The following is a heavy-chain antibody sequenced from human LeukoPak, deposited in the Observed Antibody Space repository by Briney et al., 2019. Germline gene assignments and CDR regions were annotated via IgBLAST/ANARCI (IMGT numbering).Heavy chain of an antibody. CDR2: IYYSGST. CDR3: GRDEWVRGVHYGMDV. J-gene: IGHJ6*02. V-gene: IGHV4-30-4*08. Sequence: SQTLSLTCTVSGGSINSADYYWSWVRQPPGKGLEWIGYIYYSGSTYYNPSLKSRLTISRDTPKNQFSLKLSSVSAADTAVYYCGRDEWVRGVHYGMDVWGQGTTVSVSS. D-gene: IGHD3-10*01. CDR1: GGSINSADYY.